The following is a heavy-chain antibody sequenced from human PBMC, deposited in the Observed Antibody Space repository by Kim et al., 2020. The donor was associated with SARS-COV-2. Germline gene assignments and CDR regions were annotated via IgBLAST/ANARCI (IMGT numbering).Heavy chain of an antibody. CDR3: AKALYSSSCEFAD. CDR1: GFTFSSHW. J-gene: IGHJ4*02. Sequence: GGSLRLSCVASGFTFSSHWLSWVRQAPGKGLEWVANIKGDGSERNYVDSVKGRFTISRDNAKNSLYLEMSSLRAEDTAFYYCAKALYSSSCEFADWGQGTLVTVST. D-gene: IGHD2-2*01. V-gene: IGHV3-7*03. CDR2: IKGDGSER.